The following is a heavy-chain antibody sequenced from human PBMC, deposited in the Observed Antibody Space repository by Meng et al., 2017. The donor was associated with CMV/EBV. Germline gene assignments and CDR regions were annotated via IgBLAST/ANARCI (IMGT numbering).Heavy chain of an antibody. V-gene: IGHV5-51*07. J-gene: IGHJ4*02. CDR3: ARHTLLWFGEIY. CDR1: GYSFTSYW. CDR2: IYPGDSDT. D-gene: IGHD3-10*01. Sequence: GGSLRLSCKGSGYSFTSYWIGWVHQMPGKGLEWMGIIYPGDSDTRYSPSFQGQVTISADKSISTAYLQWSSLKASDTAMHYCARHTLLWFGEIYWGQGTLVTVSS.